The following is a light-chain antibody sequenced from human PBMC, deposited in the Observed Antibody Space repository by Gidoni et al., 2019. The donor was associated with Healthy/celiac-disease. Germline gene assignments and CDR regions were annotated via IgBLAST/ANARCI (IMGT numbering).Light chain of an antibody. CDR2: SGS. J-gene: IGKJ2*01. Sequence: DIQMTQSPSSLSVSVGDRVTVTCRASQSISTPLNWYQQRPGEAPKLLIYSGSNLQSGVPSRFSGSESGTDFTLTIKSLQPEDFATYYCQQTHSIPYTFGQGTNLEIK. V-gene: IGKV1-39*01. CDR1: QSISTP. CDR3: QQTHSIPYT.